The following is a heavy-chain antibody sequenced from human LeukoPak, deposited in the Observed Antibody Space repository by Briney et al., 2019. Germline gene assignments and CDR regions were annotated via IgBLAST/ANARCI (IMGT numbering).Heavy chain of an antibody. CDR1: GGSFSGYY. J-gene: IGHJ4*02. CDR3: ARRLHQLPIDY. Sequence: PSETLSLTCAVYGGSFSGYYWSWVRQPPGKGLEWIGEINHSGSTNYNPSLKSRVTISVDTSKNQFSLKVRSVTAADTAIYYCARRLHQLPIDYWGQGTLVTASS. D-gene: IGHD2-2*01. CDR2: INHSGST. V-gene: IGHV4-34*01.